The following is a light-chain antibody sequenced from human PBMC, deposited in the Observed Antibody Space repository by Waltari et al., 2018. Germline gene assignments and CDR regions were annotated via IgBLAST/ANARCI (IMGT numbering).Light chain of an antibody. J-gene: IGLJ3*02. CDR1: SASVSTTYY. CDR2: STN. Sequence: QTVVTQEPSFSVSPGGTVTLTCGLTSASVSTTYYPSWYQQTPGQAPLPLIYSTNTHTSGVPDGFSCSILGNKAALTITGAQAEDESDYYCVLYMGSASWVFGGGTQLTVL. V-gene: IGLV8-61*01. CDR3: VLYMGSASWV.